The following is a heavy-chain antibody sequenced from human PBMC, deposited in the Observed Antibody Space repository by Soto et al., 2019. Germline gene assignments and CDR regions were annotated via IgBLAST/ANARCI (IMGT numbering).Heavy chain of an antibody. CDR2: IYYSGST. D-gene: IGHD2-8*02. CDR3: ARDKITGLFDY. V-gene: IGHV4-30-4*01. J-gene: IGHJ4*02. CDR1: GGSISSGDYY. Sequence: KPSETLSLTCTVSGGSISSGDYYWSWIRQPPGKGLEWIGYIYYSGSTYYNPSLKSRVTISVDTSKNQFSLKLTSVTAADTAVYYCARDKITGLFDYWGQGTLVTVS.